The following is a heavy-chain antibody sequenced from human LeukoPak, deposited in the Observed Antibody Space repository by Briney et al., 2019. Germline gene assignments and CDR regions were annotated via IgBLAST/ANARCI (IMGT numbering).Heavy chain of an antibody. V-gene: IGHV3-23*01. CDR1: RFTFSSYG. Sequence: GGSLRPSCAASRFTFSSYGMSWVRQTPGKGLEWVSAISTSGGTTYYAASVKGRFTISRDNSKNTLSLQMSSLRAEDTAVYYCAKDRGDCRGGSCYFDYWGQGTLVTVSS. J-gene: IGHJ4*02. CDR3: AKDRGDCRGGSCYFDY. D-gene: IGHD2-15*01. CDR2: ISTSGGTT.